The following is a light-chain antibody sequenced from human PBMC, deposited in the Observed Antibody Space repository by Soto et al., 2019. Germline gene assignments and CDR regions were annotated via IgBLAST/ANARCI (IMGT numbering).Light chain of an antibody. Sequence: QSALTQPRSVYGSPEQSVTISCTRTSSDVGGYNYVSWYQQHPGKAPKLMIYDVSKRPSGVPDRFSGSKSGNTASLTISGLQAEDEADYYCCSYAGSYTWVFGGGTKLTVL. CDR2: DVS. V-gene: IGLV2-11*01. J-gene: IGLJ3*02. CDR3: CSYAGSYTWV. CDR1: SSDVGGYNY.